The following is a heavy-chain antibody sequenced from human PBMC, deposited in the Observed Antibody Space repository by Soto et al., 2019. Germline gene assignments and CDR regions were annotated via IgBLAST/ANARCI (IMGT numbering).Heavy chain of an antibody. CDR1: GDIFSGYS. CDR3: ARDLGSGYDPGDY. D-gene: IGHD5-12*01. V-gene: IGHV1-69*14. J-gene: IGHJ4*02. Sequence: QVQLVQSGAEVKKPGSSVKVSCKTSGDIFSGYSISWVRQAPGQGLEWMGGIIPIFGTTNYAQRFHGRVTITADKSTSTVSMELYSLKSADTAVYYCARDLGSGYDPGDYWGQGTLVTVSS. CDR2: IIPIFGTT.